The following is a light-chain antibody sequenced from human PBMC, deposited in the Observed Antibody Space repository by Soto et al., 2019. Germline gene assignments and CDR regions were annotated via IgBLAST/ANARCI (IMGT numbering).Light chain of an antibody. CDR1: SSNIGAGFD. CDR2: GNN. CDR3: QSYDSSLRGWL. Sequence: QSVLTQPPSVSGAPGQRVTISCTGSSSNIGAGFDVQWYQQLPGTAPKLLIYGNNNRPSGVPDRFSGSGSGTSASLAITGLQAEDEADYYCQSYDSSLRGWLFGGGTKVTVL. J-gene: IGLJ3*02. V-gene: IGLV1-40*01.